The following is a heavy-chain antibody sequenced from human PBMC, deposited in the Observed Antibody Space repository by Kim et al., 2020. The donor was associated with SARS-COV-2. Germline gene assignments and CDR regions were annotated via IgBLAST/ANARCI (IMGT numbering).Heavy chain of an antibody. CDR3: AKRPRDYYDSSGYYGAFDI. Sequence: GRFTISRDNAKNTLYLQMNSLRAEDTAVYYCAKRPRDYYDSSGYYGAFDIWGQGTMVTVSS. J-gene: IGHJ3*02. D-gene: IGHD3-22*01. V-gene: IGHV3-23*01.